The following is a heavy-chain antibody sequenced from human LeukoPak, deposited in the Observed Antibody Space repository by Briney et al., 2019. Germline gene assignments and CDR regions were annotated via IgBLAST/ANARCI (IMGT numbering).Heavy chain of an antibody. Sequence: GESLKISCKDPGHNFTSNWIGWVRPMPGKGLEWMGIIYPGDSDTRYSPSFQGQVTISADKSINTAYLQWSSLKASDTAMYYCTRRHSGSYSAGHWGQGTLVTVSS. CDR1: GHNFTSNW. D-gene: IGHD1-26*01. J-gene: IGHJ4*02. V-gene: IGHV5-51*01. CDR2: IYPGDSDT. CDR3: TRRHSGSYSAGH.